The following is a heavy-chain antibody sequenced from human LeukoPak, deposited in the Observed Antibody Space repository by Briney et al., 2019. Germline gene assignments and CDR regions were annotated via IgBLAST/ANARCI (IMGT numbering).Heavy chain of an antibody. J-gene: IGHJ4*02. V-gene: IGHV4-61*02. D-gene: IGHD4-23*01. CDR2: IYTSGST. Sequence: SETLSLTCTVSGGSISSGSYYWSWIRQPAGKGLEWIGRIYTSGSTNYNPSLKSRVTISVDTSKNQFSLKLSSVTAADTAVYYCAREDYGGNLDYWGRGTLVTVSS. CDR3: AREDYGGNLDY. CDR1: GGSISSGSYY.